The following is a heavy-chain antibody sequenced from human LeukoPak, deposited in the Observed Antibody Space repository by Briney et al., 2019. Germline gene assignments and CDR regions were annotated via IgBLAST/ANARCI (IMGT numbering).Heavy chain of an antibody. CDR2: INHSGST. V-gene: IGHV4-34*01. J-gene: IGHJ5*02. CDR3: ARHILELGGNSPKYNWFDP. Sequence: PSETLSLTCAVYGGSFSGYYWSRIRQPPGKGLEWIGEINHSGSTNYNPSLKSRVTISVDTSKNQFSLKLSSVTAADTAVYYCARHILELGGNSPKYNWFDPWGQGTLVTVSS. CDR1: GGSFSGYY. D-gene: IGHD4-23*01.